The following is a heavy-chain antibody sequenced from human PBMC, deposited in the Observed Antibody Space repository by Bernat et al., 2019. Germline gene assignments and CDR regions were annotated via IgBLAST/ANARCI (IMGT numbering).Heavy chain of an antibody. CDR2: IYYSGST. V-gene: IGHV4-61*05. J-gene: IGHJ4*02. CDR1: GGSISSSSYY. D-gene: IGHD6-13*01. CDR3: ARVDSSSWYLYFDY. Sequence: QLQLQESGPGLVKPSETLSLTCTVSGGSISSSSYYWGWIRQPPGKGLEWIGYIYYSGSTNYNPSLKSRVTISVDTSKNQFSLKLSSVTAADTAVYYCARVDSSSWYLYFDYWGQGTLVTVSS.